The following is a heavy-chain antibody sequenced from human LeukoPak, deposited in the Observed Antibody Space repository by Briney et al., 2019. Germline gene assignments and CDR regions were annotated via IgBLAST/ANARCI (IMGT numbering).Heavy chain of an antibody. J-gene: IGHJ4*02. D-gene: IGHD4-17*01. CDR3: ARVSSFGDYQYTIEY. CDR1: GFTFNSYS. CDR2: ISYDGSNK. V-gene: IGHV3-30*04. Sequence: PGGSLRLSCAASGFTFNSYSVHWVRQAPGKGLEWVAVISYDGSNKYYADSVKGRFTISRDNSKNTLYPQMNSLKTEDTAVYFCARVSSFGDYQYTIEYWGQGTLVTVSS.